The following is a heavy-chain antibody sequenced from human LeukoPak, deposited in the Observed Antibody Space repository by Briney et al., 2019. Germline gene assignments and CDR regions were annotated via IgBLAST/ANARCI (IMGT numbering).Heavy chain of an antibody. V-gene: IGHV3-30*01. J-gene: IGHJ2*01. CDR3: ATGIAAAGTLGDWYFDL. Sequence: GRSLRLSCAASGFTFSSYAMHWVRQAPGKGLEWVAVISYDGSNKYYADSVKGRFTISRDNSKNTLYLQMTSLRAEDTAVYYCATGIAAAGTLGDWYFDLWGRGTLVTVSS. CDR2: ISYDGSNK. CDR1: GFTFSSYA. D-gene: IGHD6-13*01.